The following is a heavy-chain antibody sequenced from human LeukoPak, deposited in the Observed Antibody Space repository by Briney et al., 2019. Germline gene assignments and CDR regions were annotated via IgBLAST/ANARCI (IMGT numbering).Heavy chain of an antibody. Sequence: SETLSLTCTVSGGSISSYYWSWIRQPAGKGLEWIGRIYTSGSTNYNPSLKSRVTMSVDTSKNQFSLKLSSVTAADTAVYYCARDERDYYYYYYMDVWGKGTTVTISS. D-gene: IGHD5-24*01. V-gene: IGHV4-4*07. J-gene: IGHJ6*03. CDR2: IYTSGST. CDR3: ARDERDYYYYYYMDV. CDR1: GGSISSYY.